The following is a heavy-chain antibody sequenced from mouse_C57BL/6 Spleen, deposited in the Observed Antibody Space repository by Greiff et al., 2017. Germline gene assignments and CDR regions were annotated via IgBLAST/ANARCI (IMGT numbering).Heavy chain of an antibody. D-gene: IGHD4-1*01. Sequence: QVHVKQSGAELVKPGASVKMSCKASGYTFTSYWITWVKQRPGQGLEWIGDIYPGSGSTNYTEKFKSKATLTVDTSSSTAYMQLSSLTSEDSAVYYCARYQTGTYAMDYWGQGTSVTVSS. J-gene: IGHJ4*01. CDR3: ARYQTGTYAMDY. CDR2: IYPGSGST. V-gene: IGHV1-55*01. CDR1: GYTFTSYW.